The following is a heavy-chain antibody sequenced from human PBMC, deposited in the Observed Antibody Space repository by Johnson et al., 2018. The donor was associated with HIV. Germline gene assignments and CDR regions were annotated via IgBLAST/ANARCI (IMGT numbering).Heavy chain of an antibody. CDR3: ARDLVSLEDAFDI. Sequence: QVQLVESGGGVVQPGTSLRLSCAASGFTFSSYAMHWVRQAPGKGLEWVAVISYDGSNKYYADSVKGRFTISRDNSKDKLYLQMNSLRAEDTAVYYCARDLVSLEDAFDIWGQGTMVTVSS. V-gene: IGHV3-30-3*01. CDR2: ISYDGSNK. J-gene: IGHJ3*02. D-gene: IGHD3-16*02. CDR1: GFTFSSYA.